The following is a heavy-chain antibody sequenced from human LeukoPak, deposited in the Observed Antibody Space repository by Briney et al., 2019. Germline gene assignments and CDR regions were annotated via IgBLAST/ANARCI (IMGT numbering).Heavy chain of an antibody. CDR2: IRSKANSYAT. J-gene: IGHJ4*02. V-gene: IGHV3-73*01. Sequence: GGSLRLTCAASGFTFSGSAMHWVRQASGKGLGWVGRIRSKANSYATAYAASVKGRFTISRDDSKNTAYLQMNSLKTEDTAVYYCTFTPGYSGYDGGLWGQGTLVTVSS. CDR3: TFTPGYSGYDGGL. CDR1: GFTFSGSA. D-gene: IGHD5-12*01.